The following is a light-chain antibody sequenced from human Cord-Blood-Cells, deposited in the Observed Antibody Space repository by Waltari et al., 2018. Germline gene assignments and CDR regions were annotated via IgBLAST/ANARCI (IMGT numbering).Light chain of an antibody. CDR1: RSISSY. V-gene: IGKV1-39*01. J-gene: IGKJ4*01. CDR2: AAS. CDR3: QQSYSTPLT. Sequence: DIQMTQSPSSLSASVGDRVTITCRASRSISSYLNWYQQKPGKAPKLLIYAASSLQSGVPSRVSGSGSGTDFPLTISSLQPEDFATYYCQQSYSTPLTFGGGTKVEIK.